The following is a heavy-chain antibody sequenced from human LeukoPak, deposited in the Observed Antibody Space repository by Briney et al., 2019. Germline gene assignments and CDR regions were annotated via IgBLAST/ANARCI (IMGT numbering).Heavy chain of an antibody. CDR2: INGDGSSA. J-gene: IGHJ5*01. CDR3: VRALDS. CDR1: GFTFSSDW. Sequence: GGSLRLPCAASGFTFSSDWMHWVRQAPGKGLVCVSYINGDGSSANYADSVRGRFTISRDNAKKTLYLQMNSLRAEDTAVYYCVRALDSWGLGTLVTVSP. V-gene: IGHV3-74*01.